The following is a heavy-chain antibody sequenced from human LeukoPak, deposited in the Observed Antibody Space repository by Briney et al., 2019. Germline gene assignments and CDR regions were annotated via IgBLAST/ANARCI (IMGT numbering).Heavy chain of an antibody. J-gene: IGHJ3*02. Sequence: SETLSLTCTVSGGSISSYYWSWIRQPPGKGLEWIGYIYYSGSTNYNPSLKSRVTISVDTSKNQFSLKLSSVTAADTAVYYCARSYCSGGSCYSDAFDIWGQGTMVTVPS. CDR1: GGSISSYY. CDR2: IYYSGST. V-gene: IGHV4-59*01. D-gene: IGHD2-15*01. CDR3: ARSYCSGGSCYSDAFDI.